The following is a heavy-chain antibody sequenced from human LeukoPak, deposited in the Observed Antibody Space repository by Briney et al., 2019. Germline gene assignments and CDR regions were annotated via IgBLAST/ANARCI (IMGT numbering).Heavy chain of an antibody. V-gene: IGHV3-48*01. CDR1: GFTFSSYS. CDR2: ISSSSSTI. CDR3: AREVPVVVVIAPDDAFDI. D-gene: IGHD2-21*01. Sequence: SGRSLRLSCAASGFTFSSYSMNWVRQAPGKGLEWVSYISSSSSTIYYADPVKGRFTISRDNAKNSLYLQMNSLRAEDTAVYYCAREVPVVVVIAPDDAFDIWGQGAMVTVSS. J-gene: IGHJ3*02.